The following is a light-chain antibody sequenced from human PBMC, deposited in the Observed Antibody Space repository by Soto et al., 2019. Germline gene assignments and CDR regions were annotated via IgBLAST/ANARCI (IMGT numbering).Light chain of an antibody. V-gene: IGLV2-23*01. CDR3: CSFARAYTSYV. CDR1: SSDGGSSNL. CDR2: EGN. J-gene: IGLJ1*01. Sequence: QSALTQPASVSGSPGQSIAISCTGTSSDGGSSNLLSWYQQYPGKAPKLIIYEGNRRPSGISGRFSGSMSGNTASLTISGLQAEDEAEYYCCSFARAYTSYVFGTGTKLTVL.